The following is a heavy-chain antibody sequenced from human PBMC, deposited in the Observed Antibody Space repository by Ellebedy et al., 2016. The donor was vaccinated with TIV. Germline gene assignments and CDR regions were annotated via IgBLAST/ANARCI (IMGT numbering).Heavy chain of an antibody. D-gene: IGHD2-21*02. CDR3: ASRGGACGGDCYSVY. J-gene: IGHJ4*02. V-gene: IGHV3-21*01. CDR1: GFTFSSYS. Sequence: GGSLRLXXAASGFTFSSYSMNWVRQAPGKGLEWVSSISSSSSYIYYADSVKGRFTISRDNAKNSLYLQMNSLRAEDTAVYYCASRGGACGGDCYSVYWGQGTLVTVSS. CDR2: ISSSSSYI.